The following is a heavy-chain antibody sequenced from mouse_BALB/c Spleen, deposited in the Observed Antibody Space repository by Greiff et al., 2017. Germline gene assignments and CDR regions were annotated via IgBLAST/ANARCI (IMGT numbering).Heavy chain of an antibody. J-gene: IGHJ3*01. CDR3: AREDGNYEDWFAY. D-gene: IGHD2-1*01. CDR1: GFTFSDYY. CDR2: ISDGGSYT. Sequence: EVQVVESGGGLVKPGGSLTLSCAASGFTFSDYYMYWVRQTPEKRLEWVATISDGGSYTYYPDSVKGRFTSTRDNAKNNLYLQMCSLKSEDTAMYDCAREDGNYEDWFAYWGQGTLVTVSA. V-gene: IGHV5-4*02.